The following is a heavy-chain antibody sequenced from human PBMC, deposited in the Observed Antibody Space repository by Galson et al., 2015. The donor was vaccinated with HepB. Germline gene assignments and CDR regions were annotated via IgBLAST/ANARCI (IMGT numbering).Heavy chain of an antibody. D-gene: IGHD3-10*01. CDR3: ARSSYGYDDFDI. CDR2: THYSGST. J-gene: IGHJ3*02. Sequence: SETLSLTCPVSGGSMSRYYWNWIRQSPEKGLEWIGYTHYSGSTNYNPSLKSRVFSSVETSRTQLSLELTSVTTADTAVYYCARSSYGYDDFDIWGQGTMVTVSS. V-gene: IGHV4-59*01. CDR1: GGSMSRYY.